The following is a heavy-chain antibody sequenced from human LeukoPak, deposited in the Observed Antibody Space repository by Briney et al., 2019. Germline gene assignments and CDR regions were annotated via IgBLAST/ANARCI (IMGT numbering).Heavy chain of an antibody. J-gene: IGHJ6*04. CDR3: ARDLSPPYYYDSSGYPGV. V-gene: IGHV3-30*02. Sequence: GGSLRLSCAASGFTFSSYGMHWVRQAPGKGLEWVAFIRYDGSNKYYADSVKGRFTISRDNSKNTLYLQMNSLRAEDTAVYYCARDLSPPYYYDSSGYPGVWGKGTTVTVSS. CDR2: IRYDGSNK. D-gene: IGHD3-22*01. CDR1: GFTFSSYG.